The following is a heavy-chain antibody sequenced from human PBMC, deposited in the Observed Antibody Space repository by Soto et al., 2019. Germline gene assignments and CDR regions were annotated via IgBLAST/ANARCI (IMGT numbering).Heavy chain of an antibody. J-gene: IGHJ4*02. CDR2: IIPIFGTA. CDR3: ARVSSITNFSSYREHDF. V-gene: IGHV1-69*01. Sequence: QVQLVQSGAEVKKPGSSVKVSCKASGGTFSSYAISWVRQAPGQGLEWMGVIIPIFGTANYAQKFQGRVTITAGESTSKAYLELISLRSEDTAVYYCARVSSITNFSSYREHDFWGQGTLVTVSS. D-gene: IGHD3-3*01. CDR1: GGTFSSYA.